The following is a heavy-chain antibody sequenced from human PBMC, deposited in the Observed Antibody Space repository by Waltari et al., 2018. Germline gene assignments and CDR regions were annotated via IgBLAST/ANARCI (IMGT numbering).Heavy chain of an antibody. CDR3: ARGGTVTTPLDY. Sequence: QVQLQESGPGLVKPSETLSLTCTVSGYSISTAYFWGWIRQAPGKGLEWIGSIYHSGSNYYNPSLKSRVTISVDTSRNQFSLKVNSVTAADTSVYYWARGGTVTTPLDYWGQGTLVTVSS. V-gene: IGHV4-38-2*02. CDR2: IYHSGSN. CDR1: GYSISTAYF. D-gene: IGHD4-17*01. J-gene: IGHJ4*02.